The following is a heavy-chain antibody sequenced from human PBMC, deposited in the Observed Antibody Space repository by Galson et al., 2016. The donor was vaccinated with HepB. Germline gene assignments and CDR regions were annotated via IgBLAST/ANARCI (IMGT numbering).Heavy chain of an antibody. D-gene: IGHD2-8*01. Sequence: SVKVSCKASGYTFSNYDINWVRQAPGQGPEWMAWMNPKSGNTGYAQSFKARVTMTRDISISTAYMELYSLTSEDTAVYFCARGGTLPKTNLYGMDVWGQGTTVTVSS. V-gene: IGHV1-8*01. CDR3: ARGGTLPKTNLYGMDV. CDR1: GYTFSNYD. CDR2: MNPKSGNT. J-gene: IGHJ6*02.